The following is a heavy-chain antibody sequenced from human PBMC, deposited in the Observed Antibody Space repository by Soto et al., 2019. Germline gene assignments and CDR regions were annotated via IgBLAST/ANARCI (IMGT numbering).Heavy chain of an antibody. J-gene: IGHJ4*02. CDR3: TRLTPTSGEQWLVFDY. D-gene: IGHD6-19*01. CDR2: IRSKANSYAT. CDR1: GFTFSGSA. V-gene: IGHV3-73*02. Sequence: EVQLVESGGGLVQPGGSLKLSCAASGFTFSGSAMHWVRQASGKGLEWVGRIRSKANSYATAYAASVKGRFTIARDDSKNTAYLQMKSLKTEDTAVYYCTRLTPTSGEQWLVFDYLVQGTLVTVSS.